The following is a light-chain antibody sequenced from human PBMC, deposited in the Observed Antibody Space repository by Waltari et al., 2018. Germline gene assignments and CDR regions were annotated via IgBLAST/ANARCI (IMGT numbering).Light chain of an antibody. V-gene: IGLV5-45*03. CDR1: SGSNVDTSR. CDR3: MIWHSNAVG. Sequence: QAVLTQPSSISASPGASASPTCTLRSGSNVDTSRIYWYQQKPGSPPQYLLKYRSDSDKHQDSRVPRRFSGSKDASSNAGILLISGLQSEDEADYYCMIWHSNAVGFGGGTTLTVL. CDR2: YRSDSDK. J-gene: IGLJ2*01.